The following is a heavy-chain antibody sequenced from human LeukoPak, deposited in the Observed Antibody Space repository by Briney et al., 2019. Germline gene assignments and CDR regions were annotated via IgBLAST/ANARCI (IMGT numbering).Heavy chain of an antibody. CDR1: GFTFRSYW. CDR3: ARATGIAPRNYYHYYGLDV. D-gene: IGHD1-14*01. CDR2: IMQDGSER. V-gene: IGHV3-7*01. Sequence: GGSLRLSCAASGFTFRSYWMTWVRQAPGKGLEWVANIMQDGSERYYVDSVKGRFTISRDNAKNSLSLQMNSLRAEDTAVYYCARATGIAPRNYYHYYGLDVWGQGTTVIVSS. J-gene: IGHJ6*02.